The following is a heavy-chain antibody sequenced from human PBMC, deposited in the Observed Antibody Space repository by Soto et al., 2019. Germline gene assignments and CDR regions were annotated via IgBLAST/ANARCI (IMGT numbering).Heavy chain of an antibody. V-gene: IGHV3-15*01. J-gene: IGHJ6*02. CDR2: IKSKTDGGTT. CDR3: TTGVFRFGGKKDYYYYGMDV. CDR1: GFTFSNAW. D-gene: IGHD3-16*01. Sequence: EVQLVESGGGLVKPGGSLRLSCADSGFTFSNAWMSWVRQAPGKGLEWVGRIKSKTDGGTTDYAAPVKGRFSISRDDSKNTLYLQMNSLKTEDTAVYYCTTGVFRFGGKKDYYYYGMDVWGQGTTVTVSS.